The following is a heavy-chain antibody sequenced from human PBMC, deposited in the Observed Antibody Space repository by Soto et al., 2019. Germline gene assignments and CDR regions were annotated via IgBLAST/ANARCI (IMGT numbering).Heavy chain of an antibody. CDR3: ARDGGMDV. Sequence: SETLSLTCTVSGGSISSYYWSWIRQPPGKGLEWIGEINHSGSTNYNPSLKSRVTISVDTSKNQFSLKLSSVTAADTAVYYCARDGGMDVWGQGTTVTVSS. CDR1: GGSISSYY. V-gene: IGHV4-34*01. J-gene: IGHJ6*02. CDR2: INHSGST.